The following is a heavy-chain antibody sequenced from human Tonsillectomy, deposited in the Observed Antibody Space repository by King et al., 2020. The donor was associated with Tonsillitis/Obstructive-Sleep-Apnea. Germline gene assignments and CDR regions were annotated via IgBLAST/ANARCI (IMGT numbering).Heavy chain of an antibody. Sequence: VQLQESGPGLVKPSETLSLTCTVSGGSISSYYWSWIRQPPGKGLEWIGYIYYSGSTNHNPSLKSRVTISLDTSKKQFSLKLSSVTAADTAVYYCASSDYYDSSGHSYYYYYMGVWGKGTTVTVSS. D-gene: IGHD3-22*01. CDR2: IYYSGST. CDR1: GGSISSYY. V-gene: IGHV4-59*08. J-gene: IGHJ6*03. CDR3: ASSDYYDSSGHSYYYYYMGV.